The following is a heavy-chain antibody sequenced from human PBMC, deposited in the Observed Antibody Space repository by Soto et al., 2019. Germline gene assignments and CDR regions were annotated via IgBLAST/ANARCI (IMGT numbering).Heavy chain of an antibody. CDR1: GYSFTSYW. V-gene: IGHV5-51*01. J-gene: IGHJ6*03. Sequence: GESLKISCKGSGYSFTSYWIGWVRQMPGKGLEWMGIIYPGDSDTRYSPSFQGQVTISADKAITTAYLQWSSLKASDTAMYYCARHSLPSTTVTYWYYMDVWGKGTTVTVSS. D-gene: IGHD4-17*01. CDR3: ARHSLPSTTVTYWYYMDV. CDR2: IYPGDSDT.